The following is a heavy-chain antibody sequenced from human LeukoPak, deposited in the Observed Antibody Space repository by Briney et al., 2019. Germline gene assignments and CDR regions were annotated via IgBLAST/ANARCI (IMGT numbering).Heavy chain of an antibody. Sequence: GGSLRLSCAASGFTFSSYSMNWVRQAPGKGLEWVSAISGSGGSTYYADSVKGRFTISRDNSKNTLYLQMNSLRAEDTAVYYCAKDSGGYYLGDFDYWGQGTLVTVSS. CDR1: GFTFSSYS. D-gene: IGHD3-22*01. CDR2: ISGSGGST. J-gene: IGHJ4*02. V-gene: IGHV3-23*01. CDR3: AKDSGGYYLGDFDY.